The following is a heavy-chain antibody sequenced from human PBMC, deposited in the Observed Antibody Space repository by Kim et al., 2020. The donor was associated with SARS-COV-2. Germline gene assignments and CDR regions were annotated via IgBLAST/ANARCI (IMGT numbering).Heavy chain of an antibody. CDR2: ST. J-gene: IGHJ4*02. V-gene: IGHV3-53*01. CDR3: ASREGFGDSN. D-gene: IGHD3-10*01. Sequence: STYYADSVKGRFTISRDNSKNTLYLQMNSLRAEDTAVYYCASREGFGDSNWRQGTLVTVSS.